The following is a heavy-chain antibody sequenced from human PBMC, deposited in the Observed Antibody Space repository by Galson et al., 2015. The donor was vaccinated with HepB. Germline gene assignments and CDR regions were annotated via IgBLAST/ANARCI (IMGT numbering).Heavy chain of an antibody. D-gene: IGHD3-16*01. CDR1: GFSFSNYW. Sequence: SLRLSCAASGFSFSNYWMHWVRQSPGKGLLWVSRINSNGSITSYADSVKGRFTISRDNAKNTVFLQMNGLRPEDTALYHCVRVGAPRWGQGTLVTVSS. CDR3: VRVGAPR. J-gene: IGHJ4*02. CDR2: INSNGSIT. V-gene: IGHV3-74*01.